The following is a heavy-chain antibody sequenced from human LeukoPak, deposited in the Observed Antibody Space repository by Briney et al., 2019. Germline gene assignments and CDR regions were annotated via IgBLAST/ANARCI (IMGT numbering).Heavy chain of an antibody. V-gene: IGHV4-59*01. CDR3: ARSGGGRRNWFDP. J-gene: IGHJ5*02. CDR2: IYYSGST. CDR1: GGSISSYY. D-gene: IGHD2-15*01. Sequence: PSETLSLTCTVSGGSISSYYWSWLRQPPGKGLEWVGYIYYSGSTNYNPSLKSRITISVDTSKNQFSLKLSSVTAADTAVYYCARSGGGRRNWFDPWGQGTLVTVSS.